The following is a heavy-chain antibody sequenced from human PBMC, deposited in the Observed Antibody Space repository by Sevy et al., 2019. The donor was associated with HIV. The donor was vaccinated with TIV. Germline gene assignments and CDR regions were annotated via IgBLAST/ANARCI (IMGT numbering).Heavy chain of an antibody. CDR2: IKTDGSDT. V-gene: IGHV3-74*01. J-gene: IGHJ5*02. CDR1: GFTFSSYW. D-gene: IGHD1-26*01. Sequence: GGSLRLSCAASGFTFSSYWMHWVRQPPGKGLVWVSRIKTDGSDTSYADSVKGGLPISRENTKNTLYLQMNSLRAEDKAVYYCARRPTDQSGSYWFDPWGQGTLVTVSS. CDR3: ARRPTDQSGSYWFDP.